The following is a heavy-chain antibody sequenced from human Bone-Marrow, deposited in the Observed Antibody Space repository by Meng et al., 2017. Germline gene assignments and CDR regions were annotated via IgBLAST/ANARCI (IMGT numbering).Heavy chain of an antibody. CDR1: GFTFSGSA. CDR3: VRSYEAFDI. Sequence: GESLKISCAASGFTFSGSAMHWVRRASGKGLEWVGSIRSKANSYATAYAASVKGRFTISRDDSKNTAYLQMNSLRAEDTAVYYCVRSYEAFDIWGQGTMVTVSS. D-gene: IGHD1-26*01. V-gene: IGHV3-73*01. CDR2: IRSKANSYAT. J-gene: IGHJ3*02.